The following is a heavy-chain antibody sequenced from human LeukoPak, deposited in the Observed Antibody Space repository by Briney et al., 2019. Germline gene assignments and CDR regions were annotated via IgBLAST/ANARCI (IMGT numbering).Heavy chain of an antibody. V-gene: IGHV4-4*02. CDR2: INHSGST. CDR3: ARDRYYYDSSGYYRRLDY. J-gene: IGHJ4*02. D-gene: IGHD3-22*01. Sequence: PSETLSLTCAVSGGSISSSNWWSWVRQPPGKGLEWIGEINHSGSTNYNPSLKSRVTISVDTSKNQFSLKLSSVTAADTAVYYCARDRYYYDSSGYYRRLDYWGQGTLVTVSS. CDR1: GGSISSSNW.